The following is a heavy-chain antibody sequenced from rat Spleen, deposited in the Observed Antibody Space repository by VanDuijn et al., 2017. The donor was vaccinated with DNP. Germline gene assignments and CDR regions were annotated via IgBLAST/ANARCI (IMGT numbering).Heavy chain of an antibody. D-gene: IGHD3-8*01. CDR1: DYSITSDY. CDR2: ITYSGRT. J-gene: IGHJ2*01. CDR3: VRGHPPRGFDY. V-gene: IGHV3-1*01. Sequence: EMQLQESGPGLVKPSQSLSLTCSVTDYSITSDYWGWIRKFPGNKMEWIGHITYSGRTSYNPSLTGRISITRDTSKNQFFLQLNSVTTEDTATYYSVRGHPPRGFDYWGQGVMVTVSS.